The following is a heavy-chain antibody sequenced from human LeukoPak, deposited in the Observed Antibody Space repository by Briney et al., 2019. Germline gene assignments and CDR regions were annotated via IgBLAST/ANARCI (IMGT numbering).Heavy chain of an antibody. CDR2: ISSSVSTI. J-gene: IGHJ6*02. V-gene: IGHV3-48*03. Sequence: GGSLRLSCAASGFTFSSYEINSVRQAPGKGLEWVSYISSSVSTIYYADSVKVRFTISRDNAKNSLYLQMNSLRAEDTAVYYCARDCSSTSCYFRTYYYYGMDVWGQGTTVTVSS. CDR1: GFTFSSYE. D-gene: IGHD2-2*01. CDR3: ARDCSSTSCYFRTYYYYGMDV.